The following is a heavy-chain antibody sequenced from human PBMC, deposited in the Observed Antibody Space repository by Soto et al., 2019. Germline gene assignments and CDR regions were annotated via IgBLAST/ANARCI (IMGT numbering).Heavy chain of an antibody. CDR2: IYYTGNT. V-gene: IGHV4-39*01. D-gene: IGHD2-2*01. J-gene: IGHJ6*02. Sequence: QLQLRESGPGLVKSSETLSLTCTVSGGSVSISSYYWGWLRQPPGKGLEWIGSIYYTGNTFHNPSLKSRVTISVDTSQNLFSLKLTSVTAADTAVYYCASEVSSTDGMDVWGQGTTVTVSS. CDR3: ASEVSSTDGMDV. CDR1: GGSVSISSYY.